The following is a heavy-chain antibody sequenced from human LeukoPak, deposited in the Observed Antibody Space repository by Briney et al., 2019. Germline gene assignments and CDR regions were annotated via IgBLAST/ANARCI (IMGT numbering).Heavy chain of an antibody. D-gene: IGHD2-2*01. J-gene: IGHJ4*02. V-gene: IGHV4-61*02. CDR2: IYTSGST. CDR3: ASGHLGYCSSTSCPPGYFDY. CDR1: GASISSGRYY. Sequence: SQTLSFTCTVSGASISSGRYYWSWIRQPAGKGLEWIGRIYTSGSTNYNQSLKSRVTISVDPSKNQFSQKLSSVAAADTAVYYCASGHLGYCSSTSCPPGYFDYWGQGTLVTVSS.